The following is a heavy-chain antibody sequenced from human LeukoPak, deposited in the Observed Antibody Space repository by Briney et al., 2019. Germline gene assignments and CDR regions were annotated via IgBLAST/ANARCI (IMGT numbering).Heavy chain of an antibody. J-gene: IGHJ5*02. D-gene: IGHD1-14*01. CDR1: GFTVSSNY. CDR3: TRGQPRWFDP. Sequence: PGGSLRLSCAASGFTVSSNYMSWVRQAPGKGLEWVGRIRTKANSYATTYAASVKGRFTMSRDDSKKTAFLQMNSLKTEDTAVYYCTRGQPRWFDPWGQGTLVTVSS. CDR2: IRTKANSYAT. V-gene: IGHV3-73*01.